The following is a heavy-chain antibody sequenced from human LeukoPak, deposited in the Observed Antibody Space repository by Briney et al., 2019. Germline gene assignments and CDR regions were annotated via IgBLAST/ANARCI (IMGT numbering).Heavy chain of an antibody. V-gene: IGHV3-7*01. CDR1: GFTFSTYW. CDR2: IKPDGSET. D-gene: IGHD6-13*01. CDR3: GGFGYEAAVDL. J-gene: IGHJ4*02. Sequence: GGSLRLSCAASGFTFSTYWMTWVRKAPGKGLEWLANIKPDGSETYYVDPVKGRFTISRDNAKNFLYLQMNSLRGEDTAVYHCGGFGYEAAVDLWGQGTLVTVSS.